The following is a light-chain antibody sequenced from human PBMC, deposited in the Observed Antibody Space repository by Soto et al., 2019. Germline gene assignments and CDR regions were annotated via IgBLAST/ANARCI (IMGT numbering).Light chain of an antibody. J-gene: IGKJ4*01. CDR2: DAS. CDR1: QSVNSIY. Sequence: EIVLTQSPGTLSLSPGERATLSCRASQSVNSIYLAWYQQKPGQAPRLLIFDASSRATGIPDRFSGSGSGTDFTLTISRLEPEDFATYYCIQDYNYPLTFGGGTRVEIK. CDR3: IQDYNYPLT. V-gene: IGKV3-20*01.